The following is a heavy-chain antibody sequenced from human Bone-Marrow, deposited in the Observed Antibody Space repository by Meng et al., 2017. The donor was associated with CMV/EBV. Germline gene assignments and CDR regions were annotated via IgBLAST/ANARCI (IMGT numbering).Heavy chain of an antibody. Sequence: ASVTVSCKASGYTFTGYYMHWVRQAPGQGLEWMGWINPNSGGTNYAQKFQGRVTMTRDTSINTGYMELTRLTSDDTAVYYCARDNNWGPDYWGQGTLVTVSS. CDR3: ARDNNWGPDY. V-gene: IGHV1-2*02. CDR1: GYTFTGYY. CDR2: INPNSGGT. D-gene: IGHD7-27*01. J-gene: IGHJ4*02.